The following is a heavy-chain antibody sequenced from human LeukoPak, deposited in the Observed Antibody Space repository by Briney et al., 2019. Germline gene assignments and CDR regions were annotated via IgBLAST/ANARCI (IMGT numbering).Heavy chain of an antibody. CDR2: ININNGET. V-gene: IGHV1-18*01. Sequence: GASVKVSCKVSGYTFASHGITWVRQAPGQGLEWMGWININNGETNYAQNVRARVTMTTDTSTNTAYMELWSLRSDDTAIYYCARTIAAPFTHYFDYWGQGTLVTVAS. CDR3: ARTIAAPFTHYFDY. D-gene: IGHD6-13*01. CDR1: GYTFASHG. J-gene: IGHJ4*02.